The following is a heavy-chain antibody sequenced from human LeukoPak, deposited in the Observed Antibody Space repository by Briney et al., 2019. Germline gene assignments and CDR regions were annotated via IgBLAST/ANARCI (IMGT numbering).Heavy chain of an antibody. CDR1: GYTFTGYY. J-gene: IGHJ4*02. CDR3: ARDFLRISGYPFDY. Sequence: ASVKVSCKASGYTFTGYYMDWVRQAPGQGLEWMGWINPNSGGTNYAQKFQGRVTMTRDTSISTAYMEPSRLRSDDTAVYYCARDFLRISGYPFDYWGQGTLVTVSS. V-gene: IGHV1-2*02. CDR2: INPNSGGT. D-gene: IGHD1-1*01.